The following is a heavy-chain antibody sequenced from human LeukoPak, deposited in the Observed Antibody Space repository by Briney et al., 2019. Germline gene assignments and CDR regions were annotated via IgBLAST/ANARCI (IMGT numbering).Heavy chain of an antibody. D-gene: IGHD3-22*01. CDR3: ANLRTFYDSSGYYYFDY. V-gene: IGHV3-21*01. J-gene: IGHJ4*02. CDR1: GFTFSSYS. CDR2: ISSSSSYI. Sequence: GGSLRLSCAASGFTFSSYSMNWVRQAPGKGLEWVSSISSSSSYIYYADSVKGRFTISRDNAKNSLYLQMNSLRAEDTAVYYCANLRTFYDSSGYYYFDYWGQGTLVTVSS.